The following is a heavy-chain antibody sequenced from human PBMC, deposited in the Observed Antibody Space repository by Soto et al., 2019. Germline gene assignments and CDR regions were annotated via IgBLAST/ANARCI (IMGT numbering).Heavy chain of an antibody. V-gene: IGHV4-31*03. D-gene: IGHD2-2*01. CDR3: ARDTTRLGGFDY. CDR2: IYYSGST. CDR1: GGSISSGGYY. J-gene: IGHJ4*02. Sequence: PSETLSLTCTVSGGSISSGGYYWSWIRQHPGKGLEWIGYIYYSGSTYYNPSLKSRVTISVDTSKNQFSLKLSSVTAADTAVYYCARDTTRLGGFDYWGQGTLVTVSS.